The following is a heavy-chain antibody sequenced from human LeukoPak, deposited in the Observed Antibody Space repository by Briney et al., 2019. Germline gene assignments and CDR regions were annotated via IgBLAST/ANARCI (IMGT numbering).Heavy chain of an antibody. Sequence: SGGSLRLSCEVSGFTLSTYSMNWVRHAPGEGLEWVSSISSTKCHPSYTRSLTGRVAISRDNATHSLYLHMYTLRAEDTCVYYCARDRVGDNGGESGDSDYWGQGTLVTVSS. V-gene: IGHV3-21*01. CDR1: GFTLSTYS. D-gene: IGHD4-17*01. J-gene: IGHJ4*02. CDR2: ISSTKCHP. CDR3: ARDRVGDNGGESGDSDY.